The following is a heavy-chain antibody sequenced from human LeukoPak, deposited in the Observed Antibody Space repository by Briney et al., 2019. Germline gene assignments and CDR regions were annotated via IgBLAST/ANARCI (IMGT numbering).Heavy chain of an antibody. D-gene: IGHD3-10*01. V-gene: IGHV3-48*04. J-gene: IGHJ1*01. CDR3: AREMGSGSYYRPEYFQH. CDR1: GFTFSSYS. CDR2: ISSSSSTI. Sequence: SGGSLRLSCAASGFTFSSYSMNWVRQAPGKGLEWVSYISSSSSTIYYADSVKGRFTISRDNAKNSLYLQMNSLRAEDTAVYYCAREMGSGSYYRPEYFQHWGQGTLVTVSS.